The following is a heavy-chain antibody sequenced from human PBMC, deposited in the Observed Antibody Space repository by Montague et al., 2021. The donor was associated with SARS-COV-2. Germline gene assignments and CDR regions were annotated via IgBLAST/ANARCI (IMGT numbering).Heavy chain of an antibody. D-gene: IGHD5-24*01. CDR2: IYYRGTT. CDR1: GGSISSDY. V-gene: IGHV4-59*01. CDR3: AREDRWNWFDP. Sequence: SGTLSLTCSVSGGSISSDYWSWIRQSPGKGLEWIGYIYYRGTTNYNPSLKSRVTFSVDTSKNQFSLKLISVTAADTAVYFCAREDRWNWFDPWGQGVLVTVSS. J-gene: IGHJ5*02.